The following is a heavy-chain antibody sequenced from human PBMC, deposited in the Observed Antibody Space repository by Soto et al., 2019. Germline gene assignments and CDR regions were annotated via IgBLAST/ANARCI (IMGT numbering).Heavy chain of an antibody. J-gene: IGHJ6*02. CDR2: ISAYNTNT. Sequence: QVQLVQSGAEVKKPGASVKVSCKTSGYTFTNFGFSWVRQAPGQGLEWMGWISAYNTNTNYAQRFQGRLTMTTDTTTGTAYMELRSLRSDDTAMYYCARASLGQYYFHGLDVWGQGTTVTVS. V-gene: IGHV1-18*04. CDR1: GYTFTNFG. CDR3: ARASLGQYYFHGLDV. D-gene: IGHD3-3*02.